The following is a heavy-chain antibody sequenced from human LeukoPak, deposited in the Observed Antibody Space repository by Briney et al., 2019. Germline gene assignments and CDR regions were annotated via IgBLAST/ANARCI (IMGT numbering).Heavy chain of an antibody. J-gene: IGHJ4*02. CDR1: GFTFSSYS. CDR2: ISSSSSYI. D-gene: IGHD2-2*01. Sequence: GGSLRLSCAASGFTFSSYSMIWVRQAPGKGLEWVSSISSSSSYIYYADSVKGRFTISRDNAKNSLYLQMNSLRAEDTAVYYCARDSQVGIVVVPAAILRYYFDYWGQGTLVTVSS. V-gene: IGHV3-21*01. CDR3: ARDSQVGIVVVPAAILRYYFDY.